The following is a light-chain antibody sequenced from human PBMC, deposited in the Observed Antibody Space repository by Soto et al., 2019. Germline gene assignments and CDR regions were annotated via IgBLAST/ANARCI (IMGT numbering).Light chain of an antibody. V-gene: IGKV1-13*02. CDR3: QQFNSYPYT. Sequence: AIQLTQSPSSLSASVGDRITITCRARQGISSALAWYQQKPGKAPKLLIYDASSLESGVPSRFSGSGSGTDFTLTISGLQPDDFATYYCQQFNSYPYTFGPRTKLEIK. J-gene: IGKJ2*01. CDR1: QGISSA. CDR2: DAS.